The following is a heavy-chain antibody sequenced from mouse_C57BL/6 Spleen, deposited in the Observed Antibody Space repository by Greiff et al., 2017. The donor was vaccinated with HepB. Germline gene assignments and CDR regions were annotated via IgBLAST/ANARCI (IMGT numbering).Heavy chain of an antibody. J-gene: IGHJ4*01. CDR1: GFNIKDYY. D-gene: IGHD3-2*02. Sequence: EVKLVESGAELVRPGASVKLSCTASGFNIKDYYMHWVKQRPEQGLEWIGRIDPEDGDTEYAPKFQGKATMTADTSSNTAYLQLSSLTSEDTAVYYCTRGSSGYDAMDYWGQGTSVTVSS. V-gene: IGHV14-1*01. CDR3: TRGSSGYDAMDY. CDR2: IDPEDGDT.